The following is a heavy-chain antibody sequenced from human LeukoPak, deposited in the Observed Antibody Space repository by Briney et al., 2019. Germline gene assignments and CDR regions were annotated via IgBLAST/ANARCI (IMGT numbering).Heavy chain of an antibody. CDR2: INHSGST. J-gene: IGHJ4*02. Sequence: SETLSLTCAVYGGSFSGYYWSWIRQPPGKGLEWIGEINHSGSTNYNPSLKSRVTISVDTSKNQFSLKLSSVTAAGTAVYYCARVAASDYWGQGTLVTVSS. D-gene: IGHD6-13*01. V-gene: IGHV4-34*01. CDR3: ARVAASDY. CDR1: GGSFSGYY.